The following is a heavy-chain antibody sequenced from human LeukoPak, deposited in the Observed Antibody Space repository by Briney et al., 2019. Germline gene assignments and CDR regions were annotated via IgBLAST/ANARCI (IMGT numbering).Heavy chain of an antibody. V-gene: IGHV1-3*01. CDR1: GYTFTSYD. J-gene: IGHJ4*02. Sequence: ASVKVSCKSSGYTFTSYDIYWVCQAPGQRLEWMGWISAGNGNTNYSQNFQGRVTFISNTSATTAFMELSSLRAEDAAVYYCARDSGSGNNDYWGQGTLVTVSS. CDR2: ISAGNGNT. D-gene: IGHD1-26*01. CDR3: ARDSGSGNNDY.